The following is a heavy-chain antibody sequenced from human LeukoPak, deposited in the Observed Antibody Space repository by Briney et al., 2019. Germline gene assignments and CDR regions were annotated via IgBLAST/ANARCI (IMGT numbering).Heavy chain of an antibody. CDR2: ISYVGSNK. D-gene: IGHD1-26*01. Sequence: PGRSLRLSCAASGCTFSSYGMRWVRQAPGKGLEWVAVISYVGSNKYYADSVKGRFTISRDNSKNTLYLQMNSLRAEDTAVYYCAKGIGELRHLGAFDIWGQGTMVTVSS. V-gene: IGHV3-30*18. J-gene: IGHJ3*02. CDR1: GCTFSSYG. CDR3: AKGIGELRHLGAFDI.